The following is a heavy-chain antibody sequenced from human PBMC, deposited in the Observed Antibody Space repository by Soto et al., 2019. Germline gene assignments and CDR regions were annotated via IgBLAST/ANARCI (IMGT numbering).Heavy chain of an antibody. CDR1: GYTFTGYY. V-gene: IGHV1-2*04. CDR2: INPNSGGT. CDR3: ARSSLVAATYYFDY. D-gene: IGHD2-15*01. J-gene: IGHJ4*02. Sequence: ASVKVSCKASGYTFTGYYMHWVRQAPGQGLEWMGWINPNSGGTNYAQKFQGWVTMIRDTSISTAYMELSRLRSDDTAVYYCARSSLVAATYYFDYWGQGTLVTVSS.